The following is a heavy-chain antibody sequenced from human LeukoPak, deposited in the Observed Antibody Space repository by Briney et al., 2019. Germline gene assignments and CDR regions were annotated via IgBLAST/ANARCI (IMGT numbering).Heavy chain of an antibody. Sequence: SETLSLTCTVSGGSISSSRDYRGWIRQPPGKGLEWIGSIYYSGSTYYNPSLKSRVTISVDTSKNQFSLKLSSVTAADTAVYYCARHVEIAVAGPIDYWGQGTLVTVSS. CDR2: IYYSGST. D-gene: IGHD6-19*01. CDR1: GGSISSSRDY. V-gene: IGHV4-39*01. J-gene: IGHJ4*02. CDR3: ARHVEIAVAGPIDY.